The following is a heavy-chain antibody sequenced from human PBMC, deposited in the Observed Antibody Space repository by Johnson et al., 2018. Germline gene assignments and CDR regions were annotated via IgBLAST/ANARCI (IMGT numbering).Heavy chain of an antibody. CDR2: MNPDTGDT. V-gene: IGHV1-8*01. Sequence: VQLVESGAEVKKPGASVKVSCKASGYTFPSYDINWVRQAPGQGPEWMGWMNPDTGDTGYVQKFQGRVTMTRDTYISTAYIELTNLRSDDTAVYYCARSLKGGGVFFDYWGQGTLVTASS. D-gene: IGHD3-16*01. CDR1: GYTFPSYD. J-gene: IGHJ4*02. CDR3: ARSLKGGGVFFDY.